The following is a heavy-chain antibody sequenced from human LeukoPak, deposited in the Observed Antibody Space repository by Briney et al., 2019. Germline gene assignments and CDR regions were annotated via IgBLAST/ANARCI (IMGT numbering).Heavy chain of an antibody. J-gene: IGHJ3*02. CDR1: GFTFSDYY. CDR3: ARAYPQFWSGYDAFDI. Sequence: GGSLRLSCEASGFTFSDYYMSWIRQAPGKGLEWVSHISSSTSIIYYPDSVKGRFTISRDNSKNTLYLQMNSLRAEDTAVYYCARAYPQFWSGYDAFDIWGQGTMVTVSS. V-gene: IGHV3-11*01. D-gene: IGHD3-3*02. CDR2: ISSSTSII.